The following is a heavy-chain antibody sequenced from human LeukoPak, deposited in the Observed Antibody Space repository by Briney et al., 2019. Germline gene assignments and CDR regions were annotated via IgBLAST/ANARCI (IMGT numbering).Heavy chain of an antibody. CDR3: ARRRRRITMIVVVKDAFDI. CDR2: IYTSGST. V-gene: IGHV4-61*02. CDR1: GGSISSGSYY. D-gene: IGHD3-22*01. Sequence: SETLSLTCTVSGGSISSGSYYWRWIRQSAGKGLEWIGRIYTSGSTNYNPSLKSRVTISVDTSKNQFSLKLSSVTAADTAVYYCARRRRRITMIVVVKDAFDIWGQGTMVTVSS. J-gene: IGHJ3*02.